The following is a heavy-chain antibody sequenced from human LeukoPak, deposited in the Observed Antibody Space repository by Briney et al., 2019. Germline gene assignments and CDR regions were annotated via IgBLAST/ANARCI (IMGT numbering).Heavy chain of an antibody. D-gene: IGHD6-19*01. Sequence: SETLSLTCAVYGGSFSGYYWSWIRQPPGKGLGWIGEINHSGSTNYNPSLKSRVTISVDTSKNQFSLKLSSVTAADTAVYYCARVRFYSSGWYLTNGGYWYFDLWGRGTLVTVSS. J-gene: IGHJ2*01. CDR3: ARVRFYSSGWYLTNGGYWYFDL. CDR1: GGSFSGYY. CDR2: INHSGST. V-gene: IGHV4-34*01.